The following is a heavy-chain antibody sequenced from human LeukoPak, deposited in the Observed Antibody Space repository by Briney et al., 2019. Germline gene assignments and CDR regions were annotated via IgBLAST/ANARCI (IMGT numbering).Heavy chain of an antibody. D-gene: IGHD6-19*01. Sequence: ASVKVSCKASGYTFTSYDINWVRRATGQGLGWMGWMNPNSGNTGYAQKFQGRVTMTRNTSISTAYMELSSLRSEDTAVYYCATEQWLVSRNWFDPWGQGTLVTVSS. CDR2: MNPNSGNT. J-gene: IGHJ5*02. CDR3: ATEQWLVSRNWFDP. CDR1: GYTFTSYD. V-gene: IGHV1-8*01.